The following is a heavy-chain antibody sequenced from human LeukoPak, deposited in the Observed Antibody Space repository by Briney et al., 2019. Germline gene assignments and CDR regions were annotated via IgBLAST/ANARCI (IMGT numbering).Heavy chain of an antibody. V-gene: IGHV3-48*01. CDR1: GFTLSSYS. Sequence: PGGSLRLSCAASGFTLSSYSMNWVRQAPGKGLEWASYISTTSRTIHYADSVKGRFTISRDNAKNSLYLQMNSLRAEDTAVYYCARAGHADSFDYWGQGALVTVSS. CDR2: ISTTSRTI. J-gene: IGHJ4*02. CDR3: ARAGHADSFDY. D-gene: IGHD2-21*01.